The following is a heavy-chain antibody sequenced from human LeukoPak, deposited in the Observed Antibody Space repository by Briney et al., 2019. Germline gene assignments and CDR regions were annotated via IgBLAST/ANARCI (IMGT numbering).Heavy chain of an antibody. Sequence: SETLSLTCTVSGGSISSGGYYWSWIRQHPGKGLEWIGYIYYSGSTYFNPSLKSRVAISVDTSKNQFSLKPSSVTAADTAVYYCARVVQAGNWFDPWGQGTLVTVSS. J-gene: IGHJ5*02. V-gene: IGHV4-31*03. CDR2: IYYSGST. D-gene: IGHD3-10*01. CDR3: ARVVQAGNWFDP. CDR1: GGSISSGGYY.